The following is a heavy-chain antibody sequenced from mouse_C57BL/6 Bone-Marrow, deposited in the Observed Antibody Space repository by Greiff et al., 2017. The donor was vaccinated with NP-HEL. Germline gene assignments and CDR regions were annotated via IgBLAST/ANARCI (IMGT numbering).Heavy chain of an antibody. V-gene: IGHV1-54*01. CDR1: GYAFTNYL. J-gene: IGHJ2*01. CDR2: INPGSGGT. Sequence: VKLQQSGAELVRPGTSVKVSCKASGYAFTNYLIEWVKQRPGQGLEWIGVINPGSGGTNYNEKFKGKATLTADKSSSTAYMQLSSLTSEDSAVYFCARSTTVVARDYWSQGTTLTVSS. CDR3: ARSTTVVARDY. D-gene: IGHD1-1*01.